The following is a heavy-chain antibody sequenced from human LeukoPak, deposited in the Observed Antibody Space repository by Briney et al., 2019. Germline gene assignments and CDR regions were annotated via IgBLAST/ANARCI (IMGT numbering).Heavy chain of an antibody. J-gene: IGHJ4*02. V-gene: IGHV3-11*04. Sequence: PGGSLRLSCAASGFTFSDYYMSWIRQAPGKGLEWVSYISSSGSTIYYADSVKGRFTISRDNAKTSLYLEMNSLRAEDTAVYYCARDATYCTNGVCYTRFDYWGQGTLVTVSS. CDR3: ARDATYCTNGVCYTRFDY. CDR1: GFTFSDYY. CDR2: ISSSGSTI. D-gene: IGHD2-8*01.